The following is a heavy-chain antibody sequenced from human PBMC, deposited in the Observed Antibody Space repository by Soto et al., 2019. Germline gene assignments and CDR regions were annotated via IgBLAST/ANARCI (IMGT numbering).Heavy chain of an antibody. CDR3: ARGSSRGYCSGGSCYPPAPFDY. CDR1: GFTFSNYG. D-gene: IGHD2-15*01. V-gene: IGHV3-33*01. J-gene: IGHJ4*02. Sequence: QVQLVESGGGVVQPGRSLRLSCAAYGFTFSNYGMHWVRQAPGKGLEWVTVICSDGSKNYYADSVKGRFTISRDNSKNTLSLQMNSLRAEDTAVYYCARGSSRGYCSGGSCYPPAPFDYWGQGTLVTVSS. CDR2: ICSDGSKN.